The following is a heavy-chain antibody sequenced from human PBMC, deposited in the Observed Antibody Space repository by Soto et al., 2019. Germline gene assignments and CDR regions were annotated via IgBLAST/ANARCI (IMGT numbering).Heavy chain of an antibody. CDR1: RFTFSSFG. V-gene: IGHV3-30*18. CDR3: AKEGEIVFLVSYGMAV. J-gene: IGHJ6*04. D-gene: IGHD2-15*01. Sequence: EGSLRLSCAASRFTFSSFGMHWVRQAPGKGLEWVAVISYDGSKKYYADSVKGRFTVSRDNSQNTLHLQLNSLRPEDAALYYCAKEGEIVFLVSYGMAVGGKGTTVTASS. CDR2: ISYDGSKK.